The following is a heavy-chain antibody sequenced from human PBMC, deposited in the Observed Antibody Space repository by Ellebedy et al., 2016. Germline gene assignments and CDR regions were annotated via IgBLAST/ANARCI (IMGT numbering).Heavy chain of an antibody. CDR2: INEDGTTT. J-gene: IGHJ4*02. Sequence: GESLKISXSVSGFSLSTYTVHWVRQASGKGLVWVSRINEDGTTTNYADSVKGRFTISRDNAKNTLYLQMNSLRAEDTAVYYCASDLGGSGGHWGQGSLVTVSS. V-gene: IGHV3-74*01. D-gene: IGHD3-16*01. CDR1: GFSLSTYT. CDR3: ASDLGGSGGH.